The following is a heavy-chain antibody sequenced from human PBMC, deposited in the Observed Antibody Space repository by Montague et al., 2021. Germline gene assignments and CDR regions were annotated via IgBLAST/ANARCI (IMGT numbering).Heavy chain of an antibody. Sequence: SETLPLTCTVSSGSIFHAHWSWVRQPPGKGLEWLGSMFYGGATSNNPSLKSRVTMSIDTSTNQFSLKLSFVTAADTAVYYCAKQDYFVSGTSYKGFDPWGRGILSPSPQ. CDR2: MFYGGAT. CDR1: SGSIFHAH. J-gene: IGHJ5*02. CDR3: AKQDYFVSGTSYKGFDP. V-gene: IGHV4-59*08. D-gene: IGHD3-10*01.